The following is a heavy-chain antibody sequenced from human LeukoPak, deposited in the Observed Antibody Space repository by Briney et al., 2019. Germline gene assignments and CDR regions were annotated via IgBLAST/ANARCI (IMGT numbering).Heavy chain of an antibody. CDR1: GFTFSSYA. J-gene: IGHJ3*02. Sequence: PGGSLRLSCAASGFTFSSYAMHWVRQAPGKGLEWVAVISYDGSNKYYADSVKGRFTISRDNSKNTLYLQMNSLRAEDTAVYYCARGFRIAVATDAFDIWGQGTMVTVSS. V-gene: IGHV3-30-3*01. D-gene: IGHD6-19*01. CDR2: ISYDGSNK. CDR3: ARGFRIAVATDAFDI.